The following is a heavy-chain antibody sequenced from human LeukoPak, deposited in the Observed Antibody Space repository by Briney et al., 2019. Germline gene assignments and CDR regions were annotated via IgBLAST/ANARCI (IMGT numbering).Heavy chain of an antibody. CDR3: ARLGRYSSSYHRWFDP. D-gene: IGHD6-13*01. V-gene: IGHV4-4*07. J-gene: IGHJ5*02. CDR1: GGSISGDY. CDR2: IYTSGRT. Sequence: SETLSLTCTVSGGSISGDYWSWIRQPAGTGLEWIGRIYTSGRTIYNPSLKSRVTMSVDTSKNQFSLKLSSVTAADTAVYYCARLGRYSSSYHRWFDPWGQGTLVTVSS.